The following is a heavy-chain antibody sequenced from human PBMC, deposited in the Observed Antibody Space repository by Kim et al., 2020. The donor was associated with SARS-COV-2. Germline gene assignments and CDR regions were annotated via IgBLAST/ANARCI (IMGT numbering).Heavy chain of an antibody. CDR2: IYYSGST. CDR3: ARDLNYGSGSYRAAYGMDV. J-gene: IGHJ6*02. CDR1: GGSISSYY. V-gene: IGHV4-59*13. Sequence: SETLSLTCTVSGGSISSYYWSWIRQPPGKGLEWIGYIYYSGSTNYNPSLKSRVTISVDTSKNQFSLKLSSVTAADTAVYYCARDLNYGSGSYRAAYGMDVWGQGTTVTVSS. D-gene: IGHD3-10*01.